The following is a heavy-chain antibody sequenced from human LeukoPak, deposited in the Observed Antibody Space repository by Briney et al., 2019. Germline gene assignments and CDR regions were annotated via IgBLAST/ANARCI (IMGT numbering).Heavy chain of an antibody. J-gene: IGHJ4*02. Sequence: GSLRLSCAASGFTFSSYGMHWVRQAPGKGLEWVAFIRYDGSNKYYADSVKGRFTISRDNSKNTLYLQINSLRAEDTAVYYCAKLDFYCSSTSCQFDYWGQGTLVTVSS. CDR1: GFTFSSYG. CDR2: IRYDGSNK. D-gene: IGHD2-2*01. V-gene: IGHV3-30*02. CDR3: AKLDFYCSSTSCQFDY.